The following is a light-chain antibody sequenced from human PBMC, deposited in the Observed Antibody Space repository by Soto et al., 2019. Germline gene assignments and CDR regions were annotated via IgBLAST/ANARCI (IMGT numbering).Light chain of an antibody. V-gene: IGKV3-20*01. CDR1: QSVGRNY. CDR3: QQYASSPLT. J-gene: IGKJ4*01. Sequence: EIVLTQSPGTLSLSPGERATLSCRASQSVGRNYLAWYQQKPGQAPRLLIHGASNRPTGIPARFSGSGSGTDFTLTISRLQPEDFATYYCQQYASSPLTFGGGTEVEIK. CDR2: GAS.